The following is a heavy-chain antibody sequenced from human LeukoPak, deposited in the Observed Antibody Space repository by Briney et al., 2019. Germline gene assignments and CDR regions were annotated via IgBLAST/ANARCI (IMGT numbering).Heavy chain of an antibody. D-gene: IGHD3-3*01. V-gene: IGHV4-4*07. Sequence: SETLSLTCTVSGGSISSYYWSWIRQPAGKGLEWIGRIYTSGSTNYNPSLKSRVTISVDTSKNQFSLKLSSVTAADTAVYYCARTLFGVAQPGYYYYYMDVWGKGTTVTVSS. CDR2: IYTSGST. J-gene: IGHJ6*03. CDR1: GGSISSYY. CDR3: ARTLFGVAQPGYYYYYMDV.